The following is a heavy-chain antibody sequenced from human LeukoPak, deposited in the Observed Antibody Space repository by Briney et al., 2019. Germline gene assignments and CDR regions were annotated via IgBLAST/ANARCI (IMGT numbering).Heavy chain of an antibody. Sequence: ASVKVSCKASGGTFSSYAISWVRQAPGQGLEWMGGIIPIFGTANYAQKFQGRVTITADESTSTAYMELSSLRSEDTAVYYCARSPVRGVIIKDWFDPWGQGTLVTVSS. CDR3: ARSPVRGVIIKDWFDP. D-gene: IGHD3-10*01. V-gene: IGHV1-69*13. CDR1: GGTFSSYA. CDR2: IIPIFGTA. J-gene: IGHJ5*02.